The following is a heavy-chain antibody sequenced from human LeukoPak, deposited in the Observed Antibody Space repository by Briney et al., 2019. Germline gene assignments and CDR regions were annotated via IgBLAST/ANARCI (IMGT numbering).Heavy chain of an antibody. CDR1: GFTFSSYA. Sequence: SGGSLRLSCAASGFTFSSYAMHWVRQAPGKGLEWVAVISYDGSNKYYADSVKGRFTISRDNSKNTLYLQMNSLRAEDTAVYYCARAGPIDEWIKYYDYVWGSYPTYYYGMDVWGQGTTVTVSS. CDR2: ISYDGSNK. J-gene: IGHJ6*02. CDR3: ARAGPIDEWIKYYDYVWGSYPTYYYGMDV. V-gene: IGHV3-30-3*01. D-gene: IGHD3-16*01.